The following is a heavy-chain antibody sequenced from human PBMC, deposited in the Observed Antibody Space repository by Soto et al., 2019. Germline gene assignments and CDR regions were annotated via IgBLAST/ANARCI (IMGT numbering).Heavy chain of an antibody. CDR3: ARVRAAAGTYNFDY. D-gene: IGHD6-13*01. CDR1: GGSFSGYY. Sequence: SETQSLTCAVYGGSFSGYYLSWIRQPLGKGLEWIGEINQSGSTNYNPSLKSRATISADTSKNQFFLKLSSVTAADTAVYYCARVRAAAGTYNFDYWSQGTLVTVSS. J-gene: IGHJ4*02. CDR2: INQSGST. V-gene: IGHV4-34*01.